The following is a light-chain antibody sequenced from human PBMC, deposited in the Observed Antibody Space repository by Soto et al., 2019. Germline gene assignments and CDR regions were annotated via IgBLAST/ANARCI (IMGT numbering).Light chain of an antibody. Sequence: QSALTQPPSASGTPGQRVTISCSGSSSNIGSNYVYWYQQLPGTAPKLLIYRNNQRPSGVPDRFSGSKSGTSASLAISGLRYEDEADYHCAAWDDSLSGPRVVFGGGTKLTVL. CDR3: AAWDDSLSGPRVV. CDR2: RNN. V-gene: IGLV1-47*01. CDR1: SSNIGSNY. J-gene: IGLJ2*01.